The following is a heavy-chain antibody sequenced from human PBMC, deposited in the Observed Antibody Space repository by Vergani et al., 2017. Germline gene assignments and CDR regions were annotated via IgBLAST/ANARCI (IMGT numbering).Heavy chain of an antibody. CDR1: GGTFSSYA. CDR3: APLGPYYYDSSGYSNAEYFQH. Sequence: QVQLVQSGAEVKKPGSSVKVSCKASGGTFSSYAISWVRQAPGQGLEWMGRIIPILGIANYAQKFQGRVTITADKSTSTAYMELSSLRSEDTAVYYCAPLGPYYYDSSGYSNAEYFQHWGQGTLVTVSS. D-gene: IGHD3-22*01. V-gene: IGHV1-69*04. J-gene: IGHJ1*01. CDR2: IIPILGIA.